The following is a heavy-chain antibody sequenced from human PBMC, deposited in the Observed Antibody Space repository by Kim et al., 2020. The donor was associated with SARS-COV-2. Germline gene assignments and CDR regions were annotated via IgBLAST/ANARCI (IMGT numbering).Heavy chain of an antibody. J-gene: IGHJ4*02. Sequence: GGYLRLSCAASGFTFTDHFLDWVRQAPGRGLEWVGRSKNIAYSYTTEYAASVRGRFTISRDDSKNSLYLQMNSLKTEDTAVYYCATIRGVMGYWGQGTLVTVSS. CDR2: SKNIAYSYTT. CDR1: GFTFTDHF. V-gene: IGHV3-72*01. D-gene: IGHD3-10*01. CDR3: ATIRGVMGY.